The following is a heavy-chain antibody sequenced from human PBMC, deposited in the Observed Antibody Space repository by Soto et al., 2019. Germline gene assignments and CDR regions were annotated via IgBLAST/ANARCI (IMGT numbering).Heavy chain of an antibody. D-gene: IGHD3-10*01. CDR1: GYTLTSYS. CDR3: AKDRSVRGVNWFDP. V-gene: IGHV1-3*01. CDR2: INAGNGNT. J-gene: IGHJ5*02. Sequence: ASVKVSFKASGYTLTSYSIHWVRQAPGQRLECMGWINAGNGNTKYSQKFQGRVTITRDTSASTAYMELSSLRSEDTAVYYCAKDRSVRGVNWFDPWGQGTLVTVSS.